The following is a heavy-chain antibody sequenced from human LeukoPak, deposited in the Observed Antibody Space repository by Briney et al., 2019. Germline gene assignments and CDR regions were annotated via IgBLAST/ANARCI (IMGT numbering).Heavy chain of an antibody. CDR1: GGSISSGSYY. CDR2: IYTSGST. J-gene: IGHJ4*02. CDR3: AREVYSSSLVPLFDY. Sequence: PSETLSLTCTVSGGSISSGSYYWSWIRQPAGKGLEWIGRIYTSGSTNYNPSLKSRVTISVDTSKNQFSLKLSSVTAADTAVYYCAREVYSSSLVPLFDYWGQGTLVTVSS. D-gene: IGHD6-6*01. V-gene: IGHV4-61*02.